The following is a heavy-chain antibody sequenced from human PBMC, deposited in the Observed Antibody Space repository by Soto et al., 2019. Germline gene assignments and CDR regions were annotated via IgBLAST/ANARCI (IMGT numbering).Heavy chain of an antibody. Sequence: GGSLRLSCAASGFTFSNAWMSWVRQAPGKGLEWVGRIKSKTDGGTTDYAAPVKGRFTISRDDSKNTLYLQMNSLKTEDTAVYYCTTDHPYYALRPGMDVWGQGTTVTV. J-gene: IGHJ6*02. CDR3: TTDHPYYALRPGMDV. D-gene: IGHD3-22*01. V-gene: IGHV3-15*01. CDR2: IKSKTDGGTT. CDR1: GFTFSNAW.